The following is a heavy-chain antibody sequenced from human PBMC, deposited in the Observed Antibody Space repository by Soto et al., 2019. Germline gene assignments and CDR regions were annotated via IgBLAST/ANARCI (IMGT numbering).Heavy chain of an antibody. CDR1: GGSISSGDYY. V-gene: IGHV4-30-4*01. CDR3: ARVPSDFWSGYYPNNWFDP. J-gene: IGHJ5*02. D-gene: IGHD3-3*01. Sequence: SETLSLTCTVSGGSISSGDYYWSWIRQPPGKGLEWIGYIYYSGSTYYNPSLKSRVTISVDTSKNQFSLRLSSVTAADTAVYYCARVPSDFWSGYYPNNWFDPWGQGTLVTVSS. CDR2: IYYSGST.